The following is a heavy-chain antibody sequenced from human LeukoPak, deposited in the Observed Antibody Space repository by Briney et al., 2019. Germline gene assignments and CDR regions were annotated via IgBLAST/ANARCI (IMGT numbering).Heavy chain of an antibody. D-gene: IGHD1-26*01. V-gene: IGHV1-2*02. CDR2: IIPNSGGT. CDR1: GYTFTVYY. CDR3: ARGVLLQGRGAFDI. Sequence: GASVKVSCKASGYTFTVYYIHWLRQAPGPGLEWMGWIIPNSGGTKYAQKFQDRVTMTRDTSLSTAYMELSSLTYDDTAVYYCARGVLLQGRGAFDIWGQGAMVTVSS. J-gene: IGHJ3*02.